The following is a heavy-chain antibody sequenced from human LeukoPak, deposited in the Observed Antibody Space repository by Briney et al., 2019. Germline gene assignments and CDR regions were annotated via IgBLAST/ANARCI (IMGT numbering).Heavy chain of an antibody. V-gene: IGHV1-69*13. Sequence: SAKVSCKASGGTFNNYAINWVRQAPGQGLEWMGGIIPIFGSSNYAQKFQGRVTITADESTTTAYMELSSLRSEDTAVYYCARVTHTELSTWFDPWGQGTLVTVSS. D-gene: IGHD5-18*01. CDR3: ARVTHTELSTWFDP. J-gene: IGHJ5*02. CDR2: IIPIFGSS. CDR1: GGTFNNYA.